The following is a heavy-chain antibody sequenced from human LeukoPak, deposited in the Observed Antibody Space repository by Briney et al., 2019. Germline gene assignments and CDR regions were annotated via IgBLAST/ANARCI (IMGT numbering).Heavy chain of an antibody. Sequence: PSDTLSLTCTVSGGSISSSSYSWGWIRQPPGKGLEWIGNIFHSGSTYYNPSLKSRVTISVDTSKNQFSLNLSSVTAADTAVFYCARHVGYSGSYFFDYWGQGILVTVSS. J-gene: IGHJ4*02. CDR1: GGSISSSSYS. CDR3: ARHVGYSGSYFFDY. D-gene: IGHD1-26*01. V-gene: IGHV4-39*01. CDR2: IFHSGST.